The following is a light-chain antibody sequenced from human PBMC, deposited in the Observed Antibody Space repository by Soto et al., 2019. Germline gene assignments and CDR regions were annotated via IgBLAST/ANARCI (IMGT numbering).Light chain of an antibody. CDR2: AAS. CDR1: QSISSY. V-gene: IGKV1-39*01. J-gene: IGKJ5*01. CDR3: QQSYSTPT. Sequence: DIKMTQSPSSLSASVVDRVTITFLASQSISSYLNWYHQKPRKAPKLLIYAASSLQGGVPSRFSGSGSGTYFTLTISILQAEDLATYYCQQSYSTPTFGQGTRLEIK.